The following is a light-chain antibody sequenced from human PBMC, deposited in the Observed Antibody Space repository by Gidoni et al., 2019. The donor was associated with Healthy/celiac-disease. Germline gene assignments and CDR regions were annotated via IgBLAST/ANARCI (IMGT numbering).Light chain of an antibody. J-gene: IGKJ2*01. CDR1: QSVSSY. V-gene: IGKV3-11*01. Sequence: EIVLTQSPATLSLSPGERATLSCMASQSVSSYLALYQQKPGQAPRPLIYDASNRATGIPARFSGSGSGTDFTLTIISLEPEDFAVYYCQQRSNGPTFGQGTKLEIK. CDR3: QQRSNGPT. CDR2: DAS.